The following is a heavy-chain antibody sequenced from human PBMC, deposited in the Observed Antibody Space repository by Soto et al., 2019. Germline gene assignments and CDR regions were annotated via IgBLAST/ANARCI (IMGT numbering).Heavy chain of an antibody. J-gene: IGHJ3*02. CDR1: GYAFTTYD. V-gene: IGHV1-8*01. CDR3: ASRYRVVTSIHAFDM. D-gene: IGHD2-21*02. Sequence: QVQLVQSGAEVKKPGASVKVSCQASGYAFTTYDIHWVRQASGQGLEWVGRLNPNSGDTVYAQRFRGRVTLTRDTSKNTADMELSSLRSDDTAVYYCASRYRVVTSIHAFDMWGQGTMVTVSS. CDR2: LNPNSGDT.